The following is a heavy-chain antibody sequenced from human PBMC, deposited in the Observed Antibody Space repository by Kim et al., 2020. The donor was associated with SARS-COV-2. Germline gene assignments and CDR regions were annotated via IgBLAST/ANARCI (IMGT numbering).Heavy chain of an antibody. Sequence: GGSLRLSCAVSGFTFDSHAMHWVRQAPAKGLEWVAVIWADGSYKYYADSVKGRLSISRDNSKNTVFLDMNSLRAEDTAVYFCVREGISGNYGMDVWGQGTTVTVSS. J-gene: IGHJ6*02. CDR3: VREGISGNYGMDV. D-gene: IGHD1-20*01. CDR2: IWADGSYK. V-gene: IGHV3-33*01. CDR1: GFTFDSHA.